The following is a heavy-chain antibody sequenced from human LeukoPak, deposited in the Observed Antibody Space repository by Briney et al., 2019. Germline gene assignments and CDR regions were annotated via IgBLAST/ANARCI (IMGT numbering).Heavy chain of an antibody. Sequence: ASVKVSCKASGYTFSTYGITWVRQAPGQGLEWMGWISAYNGHTNYAQRLQGRVTMTTDTSTNTAYLEMRSLRSDDTAVYYCAREHFASYSDSGAYYCFLDYWGQGTLVTVSS. CDR3: AREHFASYSDSGAYYCFLDY. CDR1: GYTFSTYG. J-gene: IGHJ4*02. CDR2: ISAYNGHT. V-gene: IGHV1-18*01. D-gene: IGHD3-22*01.